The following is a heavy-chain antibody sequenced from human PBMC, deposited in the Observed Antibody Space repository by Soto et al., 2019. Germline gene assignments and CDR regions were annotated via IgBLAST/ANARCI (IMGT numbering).Heavy chain of an antibody. CDR2: LNDRVDTT. J-gene: IGHJ4*02. CDR1: GFTFSYFA. CDR3: AKDATRTNGWYHFDY. Sequence: EVQLLESGGGLVQPGGSLRLSCAASGFTFSYFAMGWARQPPGKGLDWVSVLNDRVDTTYYTDSVKGRFTISRDNSKNTLYLQMNSLRAEDTAVYYCAKDATRTNGWYHFDYWGQGALVTVSS. D-gene: IGHD6-19*01. V-gene: IGHV3-23*01.